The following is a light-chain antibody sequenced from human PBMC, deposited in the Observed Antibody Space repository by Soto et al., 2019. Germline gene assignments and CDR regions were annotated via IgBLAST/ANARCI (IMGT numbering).Light chain of an antibody. CDR3: EEYGSSPPIT. CDR2: GAS. V-gene: IGKV3-20*01. J-gene: IGKJ5*01. CDR1: HSVSSSY. Sequence: EIVLTQSPGTLSLSPGERATRSCRASHSVSSSYLAWYQQKPGQAPRPLIYGASSRATGIPDRFSGSGSGTDFTLTISRLEPEACAVYYCEEYGSSPPITCGQGTRLEIK.